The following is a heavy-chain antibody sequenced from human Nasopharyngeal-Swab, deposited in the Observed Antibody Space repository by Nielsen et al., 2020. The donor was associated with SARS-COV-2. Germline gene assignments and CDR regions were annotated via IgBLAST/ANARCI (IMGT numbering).Heavy chain of an antibody. CDR1: GGSISSGGYY. CDR2: IYYSGST. V-gene: IGHV4-31*03. Sequence: SETLSLTCTVSGGSISSGGYYWSWIRQHPGKGLEWIGYIYYSGSTYYNPSLKSRVTISVDTSKNQFSLKLSSVTAADTAVYYCARHGTTVVTRSPGWFDPWGQESLVTVSS. CDR3: ARHGTTVVTRSPGWFDP. J-gene: IGHJ5*02. D-gene: IGHD4-23*01.